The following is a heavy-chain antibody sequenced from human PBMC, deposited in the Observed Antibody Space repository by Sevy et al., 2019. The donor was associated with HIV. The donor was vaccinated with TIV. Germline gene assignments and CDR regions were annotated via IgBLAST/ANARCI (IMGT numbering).Heavy chain of an antibody. V-gene: IGHV4-59*01. CDR2: MYYSGSN. D-gene: IGHD4-17*01. Sequence: SETLSLTCTVSGGSISTYYWSWIRQPPGKGLEWIGFMYYSGSNNYSPSLKSRVTISVDTSKNQLSLKLSSVTAADTAVYYCASGAYDYGGNRLDYWGQGTLVTVSS. CDR1: GGSISTYY. J-gene: IGHJ4*02. CDR3: ASGAYDYGGNRLDY.